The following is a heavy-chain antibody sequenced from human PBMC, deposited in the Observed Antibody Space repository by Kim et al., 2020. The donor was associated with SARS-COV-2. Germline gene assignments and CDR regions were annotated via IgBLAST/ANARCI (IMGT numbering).Heavy chain of an antibody. CDR2: LKKNAIYT. D-gene: IGHD3-9*01. CDR1: GFSLNNYD. CDR3: VRGHFDL. Sequence: GGSLRLSCAASGFSLNNYDMSWVRQAPGKGLEWISFLKKNAIYTYYADSVQGRFTISSDIAKNSLSLQMNSLRDEDTAVYYCVRGHFDLWGQGILVTVSS. J-gene: IGHJ4*02. V-gene: IGHV3-11*06.